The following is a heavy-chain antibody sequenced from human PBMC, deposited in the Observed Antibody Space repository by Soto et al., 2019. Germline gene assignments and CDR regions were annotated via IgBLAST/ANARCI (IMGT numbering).Heavy chain of an antibody. CDR3: TKGKGSSSFFVPEYDF. J-gene: IGHJ4*02. Sequence: QVQLVESGGAVVQPGGSLRLSCAASGFTFSSYGIHWVRKAPGKGLEWVAYISFDGSKNYYADSVKGRFTISRDNSKNTLYVQMNSLRGEYTAVYYCTKGKGSSSFFVPEYDFWGQGTLVTVSS. D-gene: IGHD6-6*01. CDR1: GFTFSSYG. CDR2: ISFDGSKN. V-gene: IGHV3-30*18.